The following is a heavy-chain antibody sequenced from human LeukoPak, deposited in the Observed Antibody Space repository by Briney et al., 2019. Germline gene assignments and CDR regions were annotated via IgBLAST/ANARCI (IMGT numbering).Heavy chain of an antibody. CDR2: IYYSGST. D-gene: IGHD2-21*02. CDR1: GGSISSSSYY. V-gene: IGHV4-39*07. CDR3: ARDRGNCGGDCYWIDY. J-gene: IGHJ4*02. Sequence: SETLSLTCTVSGGSISSSSYYWGWIRQPPGKGLEWIGSIYYSGSTYYNPSLKSRVTISVDTSKNQFSLKLSSVTAADTAVYYCARDRGNCGGDCYWIDYWGQGTLVTVSS.